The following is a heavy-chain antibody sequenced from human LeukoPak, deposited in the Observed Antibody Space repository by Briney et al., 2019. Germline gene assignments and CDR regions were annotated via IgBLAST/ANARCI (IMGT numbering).Heavy chain of an antibody. Sequence: SETLSLTCTVSGGSMRSYYWSWIRQPPGKGLELIGYVYYSGTANYNPSLESRVTILVDTSKNQFSLRLSSVTAADTAVYYCARAGYTYGLFDYWGQGTLVTVSS. CDR2: VYYSGTA. CDR3: ARAGYTYGLFDY. V-gene: IGHV4-59*12. D-gene: IGHD5-18*01. J-gene: IGHJ4*02. CDR1: GGSMRSYY.